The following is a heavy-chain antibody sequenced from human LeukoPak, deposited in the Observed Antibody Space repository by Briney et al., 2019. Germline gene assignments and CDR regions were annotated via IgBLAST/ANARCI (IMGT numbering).Heavy chain of an antibody. CDR3: ASENPRYGYYND. D-gene: IGHD5-18*01. V-gene: IGHV1-46*04. CDR1: GYAFTRHY. CDR2: INPNGIST. J-gene: IGHJ6*02. Sequence: GASVKVSCKASGYAFTRHYMHWVRQAPGQGLEWMGVINPNGISTNYAQMLQGRLTIIRDTSTNTDYMELNSLMSEDTAVYFCASENPRYGYYNDWGQGTTVTTSS.